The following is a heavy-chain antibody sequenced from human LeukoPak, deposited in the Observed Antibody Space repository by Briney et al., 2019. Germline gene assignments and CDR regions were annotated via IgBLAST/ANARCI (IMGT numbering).Heavy chain of an antibody. J-gene: IGHJ4*02. Sequence: GASVKVSCKASGYTFTGYYMHWVRQAPGQGPEWMGWINPNSGGTNCAQKFQGRVTMTRDTSISTAYMELSRLRSDDTAVYYCARDFTTDYGDNGWGQGTLVTVSS. CDR2: INPNSGGT. V-gene: IGHV1-2*02. CDR1: GYTFTGYY. CDR3: ARDFTTDYGDNG. D-gene: IGHD4-17*01.